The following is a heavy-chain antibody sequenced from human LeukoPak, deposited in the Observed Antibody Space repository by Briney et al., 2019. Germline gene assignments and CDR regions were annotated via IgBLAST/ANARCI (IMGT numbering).Heavy chain of an antibody. CDR1: GGSISSYY. Sequence: PSESLSLTCTVSGGSISSYYWSWIRQPPGKGLEWIGYIFYSGSTNYNPSLKSRVTISVDTFERQVSLRLSSVTAADTAIYYCSLSSTMTAYSFDVWGPGTQATVFS. V-gene: IGHV4-59*12. J-gene: IGHJ4*02. CDR3: SLSSTMTAYSFDV. D-gene: IGHD5/OR15-5a*01. CDR2: IFYSGST.